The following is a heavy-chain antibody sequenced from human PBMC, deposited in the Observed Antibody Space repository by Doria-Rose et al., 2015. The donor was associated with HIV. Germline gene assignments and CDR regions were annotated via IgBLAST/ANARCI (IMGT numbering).Heavy chain of an antibody. Sequence: QITLKESGPVLVKPTETLTLTCTVSGVSLSSPGMGVSWIRQPPGKALEWLAHNFSDDERSYKTSLKSRLGISRGNSKSQVVLTMADMDPVDTATYYCARIKSSRWYHKYYFDFWGQGTLVIVSA. D-gene: IGHD6-13*01. V-gene: IGHV2-26*01. CDR1: GVSLSSPGMG. CDR2: NFSDDER. CDR3: ARIKSSRWYHKYYFDF. J-gene: IGHJ4*02.